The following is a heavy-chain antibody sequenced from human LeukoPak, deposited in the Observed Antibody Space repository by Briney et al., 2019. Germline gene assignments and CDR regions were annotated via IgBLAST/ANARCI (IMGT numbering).Heavy chain of an antibody. J-gene: IGHJ4*02. Sequence: PGGSLRLSCAASGFSFSIAWMTWVRQAPGKGLEWIGRIKSKTDGGTTDYAAPVKGRFTISRDDSRNTLSLQMNSLKTEDTAGYYCTTIFRVITPAFDIWGQGTLVTVSS. CDR2: IKSKTDGGTT. V-gene: IGHV3-15*01. D-gene: IGHD4-23*01. CDR1: GFSFSIAW. CDR3: TTIFRVITPAFDI.